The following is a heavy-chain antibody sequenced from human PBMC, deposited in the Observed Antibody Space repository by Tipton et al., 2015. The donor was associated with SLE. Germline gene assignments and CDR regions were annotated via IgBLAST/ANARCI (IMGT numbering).Heavy chain of an antibody. J-gene: IGHJ4*02. CDR1: GGSISSGGYH. Sequence: TLSLTCTVSGGSISSGGYHWSWIRQHPGRGLEWIGYISDSGVTYYHPSLRGRVYISRDTSKNQFSLKLTSVTAADTAVYYCARDRVVQWLEEGGAYFDYWGQGTLVHVSS. V-gene: IGHV4-31*03. CDR2: ISDSGVT. D-gene: IGHD6-19*01. CDR3: ARDRVVQWLEEGGAYFDY.